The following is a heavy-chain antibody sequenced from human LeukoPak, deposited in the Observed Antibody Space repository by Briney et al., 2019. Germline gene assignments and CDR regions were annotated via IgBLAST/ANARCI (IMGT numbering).Heavy chain of an antibody. D-gene: IGHD1-26*01. CDR1: GYSFTSDW. CDR2: IYPGDSDT. Sequence: GESLKISCKGSGYSFTSDWIGWVRQMPGKGLEWMGIIYPGDSDTRYSPSFQGQVTISADKYISTAYLQWSSLKASDTAMYYCERPQIRGSYWYYFEYWGQGTPVTVSS. J-gene: IGHJ4*02. V-gene: IGHV5-51*01. CDR3: ERPQIRGSYWYYFEY.